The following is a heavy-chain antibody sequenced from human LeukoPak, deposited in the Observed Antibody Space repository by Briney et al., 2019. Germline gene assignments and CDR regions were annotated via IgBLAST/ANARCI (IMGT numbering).Heavy chain of an antibody. J-gene: IGHJ4*02. Sequence: GASVKVSCKVSGYTLTELSMHWVRRAPGKGLEWMGGFDPEDGETIYAQKFQGRVTMTEDTSTDTAYMELSSLRSEDTAVYYCATEGRIGDLLLWRGYYFDYWGQGTLVTVSS. CDR3: ATEGRIGDLLLWRGYYFDY. V-gene: IGHV1-24*01. CDR1: GYTLTELS. D-gene: IGHD3-10*01. CDR2: FDPEDGET.